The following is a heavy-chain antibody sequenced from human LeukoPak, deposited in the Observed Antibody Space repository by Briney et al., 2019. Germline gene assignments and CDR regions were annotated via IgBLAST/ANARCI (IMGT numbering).Heavy chain of an antibody. Sequence: GGSLRLSCAASGFTFSSYAMSWVRQAPGKGLEWVSAISGSGGSTYYADSAKGRFTISRDNSKNTLYLQMNSLRAEDTAVYYCARDSYDSSGYRPFDYWGQGTLVTVSS. V-gene: IGHV3-23*01. CDR2: ISGSGGST. D-gene: IGHD3-22*01. J-gene: IGHJ4*02. CDR3: ARDSYDSSGYRPFDY. CDR1: GFTFSSYA.